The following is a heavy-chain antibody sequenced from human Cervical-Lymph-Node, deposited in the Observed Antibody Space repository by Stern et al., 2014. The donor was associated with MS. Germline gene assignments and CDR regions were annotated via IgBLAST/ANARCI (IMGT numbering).Heavy chain of an antibody. D-gene: IGHD3-10*02. J-gene: IGHJ4*02. V-gene: IGHV3-33*01. CDR3: AMFGGGNYFDY. CDR2: VWSDGSNK. Sequence: VQLVESGGGVVQPGRSLRLSCAASGFTFSSYGLHWVRQAPGKGLEWVAVVWSDGSNKYYAASVKGRITISRYTSKNTLYLQMNSLRAEDMAVYYCAMFGGGNYFDYWGQGTLVTVSS. CDR1: GFTFSSYG.